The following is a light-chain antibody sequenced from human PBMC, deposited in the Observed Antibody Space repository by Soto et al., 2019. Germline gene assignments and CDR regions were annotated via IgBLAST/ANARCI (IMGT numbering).Light chain of an antibody. CDR3: QQYNSLSSVS. Sequence: DIQMTQSPSSLSASVGDRVTITCRASQDISDYLAWYQQKPGQVPKLLISAASTVQSGVPSRFRGSASGTDFTLSITGLQPDDFATYYCQQYNSLSSVSFGGGTKVEI. J-gene: IGKJ4*01. CDR1: QDISDY. CDR2: AAS. V-gene: IGKV1-27*01.